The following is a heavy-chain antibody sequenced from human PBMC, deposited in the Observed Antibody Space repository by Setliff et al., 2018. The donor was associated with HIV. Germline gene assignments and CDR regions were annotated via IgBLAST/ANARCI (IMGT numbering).Heavy chain of an antibody. D-gene: IGHD1-26*01. CDR1: GDTFTTYV. V-gene: IGHV1-69*05. Sequence: ASVKVSCKGSGDTFTTYVVSWVRQAPGQGLEWMGGMMTIFSTTNYARKFQGRVTITTDESTGTAYMELSNLRSEDTAVYYCATEGAGGSYQRASALDVWGQGTMVTVSS. CDR2: MMTIFSTT. CDR3: ATEGAGGSYQRASALDV. J-gene: IGHJ3*01.